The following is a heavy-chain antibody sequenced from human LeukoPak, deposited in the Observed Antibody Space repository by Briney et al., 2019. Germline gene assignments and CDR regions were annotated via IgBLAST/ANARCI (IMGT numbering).Heavy chain of an antibody. J-gene: IGHJ4*02. CDR2: IYYSGST. CDR1: GGSISSYY. CDR3: ARLTGYSYGYFDY. Sequence: SETLSLTCTVSGGSISSYYWSWIRQPPGKGLEWIGYIYYSGSTNYNPSLKSRVTISADTSKNQFSLKLSSVTAADTAVYYCARLTGYSYGYFDYWGQGTLVTVSS. D-gene: IGHD5-18*01. V-gene: IGHV4-59*08.